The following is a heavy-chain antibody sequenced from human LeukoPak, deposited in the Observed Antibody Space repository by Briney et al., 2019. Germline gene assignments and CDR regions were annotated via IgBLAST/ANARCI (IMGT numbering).Heavy chain of an antibody. CDR3: TRTPGGEDHYYYYYYMDV. CDR2: IRSKANSYAT. D-gene: IGHD2-21*01. Sequence: GGSLRLSCAASGFTFSGSAMHWVRQASGKGLEWVGRIRSKANSYATAYAASVKGRFTISRDDSKNTAYLQMNSLKTEDTAVYYCTRTPGGEDHYYYYYYMDVWGKGTTVTVSS. V-gene: IGHV3-73*01. CDR1: GFTFSGSA. J-gene: IGHJ6*03.